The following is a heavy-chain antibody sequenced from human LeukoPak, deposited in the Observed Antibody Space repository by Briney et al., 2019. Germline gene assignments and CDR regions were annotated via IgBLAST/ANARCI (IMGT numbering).Heavy chain of an antibody. Sequence: SQTLSLTCTVSGGSISSGGYYWSWIRQHPGKGLEWIGYIYYSGSTYYNPSLKSRVTISVDTSKNQLSLKLSSVTAADTAVYYCASSSGDYNWYFDLWGRGTLVTVSS. CDR1: GGSISSGGYY. V-gene: IGHV4-31*03. CDR2: IYYSGST. D-gene: IGHD4-17*01. J-gene: IGHJ2*01. CDR3: ASSSGDYNWYFDL.